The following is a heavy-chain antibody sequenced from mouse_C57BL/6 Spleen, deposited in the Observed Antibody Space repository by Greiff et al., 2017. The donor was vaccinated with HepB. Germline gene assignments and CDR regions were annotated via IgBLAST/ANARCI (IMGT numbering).Heavy chain of an antibody. CDR1: GFNIKDDY. J-gene: IGHJ3*01. D-gene: IGHD2-10*02. Sequence: EVQLQQSGAELVRPGASVKLSCTASGFNIKDDYMHWVKQRPEQGLEWIGWIDPENGDTEYASKFQGKATITADTSSNTAYRQLSILTSEDTAVYYCTCMLTTKKVAYRGPGALATVSA. CDR2: IDPENGDT. V-gene: IGHV14-4*01. CDR3: TCMLTTKKVAY.